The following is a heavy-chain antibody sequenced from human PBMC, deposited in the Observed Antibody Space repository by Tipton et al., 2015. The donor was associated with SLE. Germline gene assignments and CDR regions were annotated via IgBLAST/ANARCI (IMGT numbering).Heavy chain of an antibody. Sequence: GLVKPSETLFLTCAVSGYSISSGFYWGWIRQPPGKGLEWIGRISYSENTYYNPSLRSRVTLLLDMSKNQFSLKVSSVTAADTAVYFCARHRSGSSWLDPWGQGTLVTVAS. V-gene: IGHV4-38-2*01. J-gene: IGHJ5*02. CDR2: ISYSENT. D-gene: IGHD1-26*01. CDR1: GYSISSGFY. CDR3: ARHRSGSSWLDP.